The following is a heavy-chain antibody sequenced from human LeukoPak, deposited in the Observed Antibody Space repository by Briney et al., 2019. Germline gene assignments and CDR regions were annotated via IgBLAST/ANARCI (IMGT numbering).Heavy chain of an antibody. V-gene: IGHV3-23*01. CDR3: AKDTRWYSSSPGNFDY. Sequence: PGGSLRPSCAASGFTFSSYAMSWVRQAPGKGLEWVSAISGSGGSTYYADSVKGRFTISRDNSKNTLYLQMNSLRAEDTAVYYCAKDTRWYSSSPGNFDYWGQGTLVTVSS. CDR1: GFTFSSYA. CDR2: ISGSGGST. D-gene: IGHD6-6*01. J-gene: IGHJ4*02.